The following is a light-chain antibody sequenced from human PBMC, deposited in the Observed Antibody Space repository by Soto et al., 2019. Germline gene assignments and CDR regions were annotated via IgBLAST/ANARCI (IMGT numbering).Light chain of an antibody. CDR2: YDD. CDR1: SSNIGNNA. V-gene: IGLV1-36*01. CDR3: AAWDDTLNGPV. J-gene: IGLJ2*01. Sequence: QSVLTQPPSVSDAPRQRVTISCSGSSSNIGNNAVNWYQQLPGKAPKLLIYYDDQLPSGVSDRFSGSKSGTSASLAISGLQSEDEADYYCAAWDDTLNGPVFGGGTKRTVL.